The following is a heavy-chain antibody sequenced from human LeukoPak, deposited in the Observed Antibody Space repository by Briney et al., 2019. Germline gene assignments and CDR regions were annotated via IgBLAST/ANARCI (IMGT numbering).Heavy chain of an antibody. J-gene: IGHJ4*02. CDR2: ISGSSSGSTSIT. CDR3: ARDFWSGYYTED. Sequence: WGSLRLSCEFSGIIFSTYAMNCVRQAPGKGLEWISYISGSSSGSTSITQYADSVKGRFTISRDNAKNSLHLQMDSLRAEDTAVYYCARDFWSGYYTEDWGQGALVIVSS. CDR1: GIIFSTYA. D-gene: IGHD3-3*01. V-gene: IGHV3-48*04.